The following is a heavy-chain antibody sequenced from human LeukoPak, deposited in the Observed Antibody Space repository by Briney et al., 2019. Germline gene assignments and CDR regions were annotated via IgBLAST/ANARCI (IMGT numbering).Heavy chain of an antibody. V-gene: IGHV3-9*01. J-gene: IGHJ4*02. CDR1: GFIFDDYS. CDR2: INWNSGII. CDR3: AKRQARGAFDY. D-gene: IGHD4-17*01. Sequence: GGSLRLSCVASGFIFDDYSMYWVRRAPGKGLEWVSGINWNSGIIVYADSVEGRFTMSRDNAKSSLYLQMNSLRTEDTAFYYCAKRQARGAFDYWGQGTLVTVSS.